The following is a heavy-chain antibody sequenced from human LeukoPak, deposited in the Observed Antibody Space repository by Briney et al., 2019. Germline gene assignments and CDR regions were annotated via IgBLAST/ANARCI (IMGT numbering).Heavy chain of an antibody. CDR1: GFTFSSYG. D-gene: IGHD2-15*01. J-gene: IGHJ4*02. V-gene: IGHV3-23*01. CDR2: ISGSGGST. CDR3: AKASLGRCTGVICYYFDY. Sequence: GGSLRLSCAASGFTFSSYGMSWVRQAPGKGLEWVSAISGSGGSTYYADSVKGRFAISRDNSKNTLYLQMNSLRAEDTAVYYCAKASLGRCTGVICYYFDYWGQGTLVTVSS.